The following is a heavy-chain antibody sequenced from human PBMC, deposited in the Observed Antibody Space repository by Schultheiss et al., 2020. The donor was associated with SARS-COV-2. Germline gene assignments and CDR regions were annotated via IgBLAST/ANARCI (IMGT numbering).Heavy chain of an antibody. CDR2: FDHSGTT. V-gene: IGHV4-59*08. J-gene: IGHJ4*02. D-gene: IGHD5-18*01. CDR3: ARSLPYSYGLDY. Sequence: SETLSLTCTVSGGSISSYYWSWIRQPPGKGLEWIGYFDHSGTTSYNPSLKSRVTISIDASKNQFSLKLSSVTAADTAVYYCARSLPYSYGLDYWGQGTLVTVSS. CDR1: GGSISSYY.